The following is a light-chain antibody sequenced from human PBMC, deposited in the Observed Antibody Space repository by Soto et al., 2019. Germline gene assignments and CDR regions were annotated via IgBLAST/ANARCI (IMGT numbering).Light chain of an antibody. CDR1: QDTRKY. V-gene: IGKV1-33*01. CDR2: DTS. CDR3: QQYGSSRWT. Sequence: DLEVTQSPTSLSASLGARVTITCPTNQDTRKYLNWFQHKPGEVPRLLIYDTSNLQIGVPSRFSGSGSGTDFTLTISRLEPEEFAVYYCQQYGSSRWTVGKGNKVDIK. J-gene: IGKJ1*01.